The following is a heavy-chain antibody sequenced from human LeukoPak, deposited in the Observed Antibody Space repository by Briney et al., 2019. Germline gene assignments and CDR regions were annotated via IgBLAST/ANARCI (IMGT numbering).Heavy chain of an antibody. Sequence: GGSLRLSCAASGFTFSSYGMPWVRQAPGKGLEWVAVISYDGSNKYYADSVKGRLTISRDNSKNTLYLQMNSLRAEDTAVYYCAKGIYFDLLLPNPSDFGYWGQGTLVTVSS. D-gene: IGHD3-9*01. J-gene: IGHJ4*02. CDR2: ISYDGSNK. V-gene: IGHV3-30*18. CDR1: GFTFSSYG. CDR3: AKGIYFDLLLPNPSDFGY.